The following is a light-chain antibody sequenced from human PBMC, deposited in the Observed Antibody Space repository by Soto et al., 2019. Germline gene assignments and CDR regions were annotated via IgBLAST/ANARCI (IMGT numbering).Light chain of an antibody. J-gene: IGLJ2*01. CDR3: SSYTSSDTLV. V-gene: IGLV2-14*01. CDR1: SSDVGGYKY. Sequence: QSALTQPASVSGSLGQSITISCTGTSSDVGGYKYVSWYQQHPGKAPKLMIYEVSNRPSGVSNRFSGSKSGDTASLTISGLQAEDEADYYCSSYTSSDTLVFGGGTKVTVL. CDR2: EVS.